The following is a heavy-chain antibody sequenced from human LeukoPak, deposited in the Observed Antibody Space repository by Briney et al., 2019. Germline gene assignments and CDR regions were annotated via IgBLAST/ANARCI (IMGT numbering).Heavy chain of an antibody. Sequence: GGSLILSCAASGFTFSNAWMSWVRQAPGKGLEWVGRIKSSTDGGTTDYAAPVKGRFTISRDDSKDTLYLQMNSLKTEDTAVYYCTTTHYYYGLDVWGQGTTVTVSS. J-gene: IGHJ6*02. CDR1: GFTFSNAW. V-gene: IGHV3-15*01. CDR3: TTTHYYYGLDV. CDR2: IKSSTDGGTT.